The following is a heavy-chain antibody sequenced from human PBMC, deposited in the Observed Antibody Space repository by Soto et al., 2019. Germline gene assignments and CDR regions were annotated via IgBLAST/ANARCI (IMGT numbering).Heavy chain of an antibody. J-gene: IGHJ4*02. D-gene: IGHD3-22*01. CDR2: INHSGST. V-gene: IGHV4-34*01. Sequence: PSETLSLTCAVYGGSFSGYYWSWIRQPPGKGLEWIGEINHSGSTNYNPSLKSRVTISVDTSKNQFSLKLSSVTAADTAVYYCARGSRGYYDSSGYYYVRYFDYWGQGTLVT. CDR1: GGSFSGYY. CDR3: ARGSRGYYDSSGYYYVRYFDY.